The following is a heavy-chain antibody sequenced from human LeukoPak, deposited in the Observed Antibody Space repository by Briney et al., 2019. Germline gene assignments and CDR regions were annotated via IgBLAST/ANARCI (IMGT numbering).Heavy chain of an antibody. CDR3: ARLTGGSFVFDY. V-gene: IGHV4-38-2*01. D-gene: IGHD1-26*01. CDR2: IYHSGST. CDR1: GYSISSGYY. Sequence: PSETLSLTCAVSGYSISSGYYWGWIRQPPGKGLEWIGSIYHSGSTYYNPSLKSRVTISVDTSKNQFSLKLSSVTAADTAVYYCARLTGGSFVFDYWGQGPLVTVSS. J-gene: IGHJ4*02.